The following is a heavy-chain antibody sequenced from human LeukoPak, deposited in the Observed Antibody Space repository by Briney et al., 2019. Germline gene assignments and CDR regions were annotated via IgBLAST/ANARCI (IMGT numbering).Heavy chain of an antibody. J-gene: IGHJ4*02. CDR2: IYTSGST. D-gene: IGHD5-24*01. V-gene: IGHV4-61*02. CDR1: GGSISSGSYY. Sequence: KASQTLSLTCTVSGGSISSGSYYWSWIRQPAGKGLEWIGRIYTSGSTNYNPPLKSRVTISVDTSKNQFSLKLSSVTAADTAVYYCASRVRDAYKLPYFDYWGQGALVTVSS. CDR3: ASRVRDAYKLPYFDY.